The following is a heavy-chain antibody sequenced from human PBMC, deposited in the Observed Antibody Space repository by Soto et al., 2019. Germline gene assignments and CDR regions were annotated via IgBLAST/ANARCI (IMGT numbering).Heavy chain of an antibody. V-gene: IGHV1-69*01. D-gene: IGHD3-10*01. J-gene: IGHJ6*02. CDR2: IIPIFGTA. Sequence: QVQLVQSGAEVKKPGSSVKVSCKASGGTFSSYAISWVRQAPGQGLEWMGGIIPIFGTANYAQKFQGRVTITADECTSTAYMGLSSLRSEDTAVYYCARDQAPYYYGSGSDYYYYGMDVWGQGTTVTVSS. CDR1: GGTFSSYA. CDR3: ARDQAPYYYGSGSDYYYYGMDV.